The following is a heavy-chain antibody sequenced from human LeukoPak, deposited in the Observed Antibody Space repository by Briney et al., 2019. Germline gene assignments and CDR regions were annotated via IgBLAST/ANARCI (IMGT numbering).Heavy chain of an antibody. CDR1: GKTLRDLS. CDR2: SDPEDGER. J-gene: IGHJ4*02. CDR3: VTGFTTMAVDYFDY. D-gene: IGHD5-18*01. Sequence: ASVNVSCTVSGKTLRDLSIHWLRQPPGKGLEWLGGSDPEDGERIYAQMFQGRVTMTEDTSIDTAYMELSSLRSEDTAVYYCVTGFTTMAVDYFDYWGQGTLVTVSP. V-gene: IGHV1-24*01.